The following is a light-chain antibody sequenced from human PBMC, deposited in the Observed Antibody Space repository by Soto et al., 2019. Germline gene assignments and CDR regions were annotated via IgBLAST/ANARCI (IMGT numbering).Light chain of an antibody. Sequence: QSVLTQPPSASGTPGQRVTISCSGSSSNIGSNYVYWYQQFPGTAPKLLIYRNNQRPSGVHDRFSGSKSGTSASLAISGLRSEDEADYYCAAWDDSLSAYVVFGGGTKLTVL. CDR3: AAWDDSLSAYVV. CDR2: RNN. CDR1: SSNIGSNY. V-gene: IGLV1-47*01. J-gene: IGLJ2*01.